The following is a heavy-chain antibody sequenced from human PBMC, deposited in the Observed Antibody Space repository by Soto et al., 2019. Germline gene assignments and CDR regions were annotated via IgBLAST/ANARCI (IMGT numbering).Heavy chain of an antibody. CDR3: ARTTAVPNTLRSRYFFDY. J-gene: IGHJ4*02. CDR2: VYYSGTA. D-gene: IGHD4-17*01. CDR1: GGSVSDKTYY. V-gene: IGHV4-61*01. Sequence: SETLSLTCSVSGGSVSDKTYYWSWIRQPPGKRLEWIGYVYYSGTANYNPSLKSRVTISVDLSKNRFSLRLSSVTTADTALYYCARTTAVPNTLRSRYFFDYWGQGTLVTVSS.